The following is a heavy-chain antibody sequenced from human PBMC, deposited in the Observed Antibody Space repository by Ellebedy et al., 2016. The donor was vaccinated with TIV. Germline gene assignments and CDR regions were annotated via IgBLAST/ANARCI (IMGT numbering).Heavy chain of an antibody. D-gene: IGHD1-14*01. Sequence: AASVKVSCKASGYTFTSNGISWVRQAPGQGLEWMGWISTHSGNTNYAQKVQGRVTMTTDTSTSTAYMELRSLRSDDTAVYYCARHVPEPKDAFDIWGKGTMVTVSS. V-gene: IGHV1-18*01. CDR3: ARHVPEPKDAFDI. J-gene: IGHJ3*02. CDR1: GYTFTSNG. CDR2: ISTHSGNT.